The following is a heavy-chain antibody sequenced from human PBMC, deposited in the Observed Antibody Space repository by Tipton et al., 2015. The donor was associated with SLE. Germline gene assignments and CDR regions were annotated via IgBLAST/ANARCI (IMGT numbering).Heavy chain of an antibody. Sequence: TLSLTCTVSGGSINSNAYYWSWIRHHPGKGLEWIGYIYYNGYTSYNPSLKRRVSMSLDTSENQFSLNLSSGTAADTAVYYCARDRDDYIGYYNLDYWRQGPLVTVSS. CDR2: IYYNGYT. D-gene: IGHD3-9*01. J-gene: IGHJ4*02. CDR3: ARDRDDYIGYYNLDY. V-gene: IGHV4-31*03. CDR1: GGSINSNAYY.